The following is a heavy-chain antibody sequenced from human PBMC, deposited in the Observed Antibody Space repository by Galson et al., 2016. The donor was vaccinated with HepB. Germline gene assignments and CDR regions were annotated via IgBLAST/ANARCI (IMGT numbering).Heavy chain of an antibody. Sequence: SVKVSCKASGGTFSSHAITWVRQAPGQGLDWMGGIIPIFGTTNYAQKFPGRVTITADESTRTAYMELGSLSSEDTAVYYCAGVPGLDYAILTRFYSALDVWGQGTTVTVSS. D-gene: IGHD3-9*01. J-gene: IGHJ6*02. CDR1: GGTFSSHA. V-gene: IGHV1-69*13. CDR2: IIPIFGTT. CDR3: AGVPGLDYAILTRFYSALDV.